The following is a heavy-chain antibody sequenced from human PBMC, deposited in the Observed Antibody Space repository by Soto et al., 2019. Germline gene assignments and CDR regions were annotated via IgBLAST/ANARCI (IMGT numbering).Heavy chain of an antibody. CDR1: GFTFSSYS. CDR3: ARDPDTETGTNLSY. D-gene: IGHD1-1*01. V-gene: IGHV3-48*01. Sequence: GGSLRLSCAASGFTFSSYSMNWVRQAPGKGLEWVSYISSNSSTIYYADSVKGRFTISRDNAKNSLYLQMNSLRAEDTAVYYCARDPDTETGTNLSYWGQGTLVTVSS. J-gene: IGHJ4*02. CDR2: ISSNSSTI.